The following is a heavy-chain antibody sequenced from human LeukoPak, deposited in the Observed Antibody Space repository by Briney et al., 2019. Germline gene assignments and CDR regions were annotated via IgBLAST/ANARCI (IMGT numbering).Heavy chain of an antibody. J-gene: IGHJ4*02. CDR3: ARGVGRSYYFDY. V-gene: IGHV3-7*01. CDR2: IRQDGSEK. CDR1: AFTFSSYG. Sequence: GGSLRLSCAASAFTFSSYGMHWVRQAPGKGLEWVANIRQDGSEKYYVDSVKGRFTISRDNAKNSLYLQMNSLRAEDTAVYYCARGVGRSYYFDYWGQGTLVTVSS. D-gene: IGHD1-26*01.